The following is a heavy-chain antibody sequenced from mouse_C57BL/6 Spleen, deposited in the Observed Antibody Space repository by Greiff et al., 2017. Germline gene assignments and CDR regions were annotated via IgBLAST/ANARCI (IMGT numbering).Heavy chain of an antibody. CDR1: GYAFSSSW. J-gene: IGHJ3*01. V-gene: IGHV1-82*01. CDR2: IYPGDGDT. CDR3: AYVYYGDRGAY. Sequence: QVQLQQSGPELVKPGASVKISCKASGYAFSSSWMNWVKQRPGKGLEWIGRIYPGDGDTNYNGKFKGKATLTADKSASTAYMQLSSLTSEDSAVYFCAYVYYGDRGAYWGQGTLVTVSA. D-gene: IGHD1-1*01.